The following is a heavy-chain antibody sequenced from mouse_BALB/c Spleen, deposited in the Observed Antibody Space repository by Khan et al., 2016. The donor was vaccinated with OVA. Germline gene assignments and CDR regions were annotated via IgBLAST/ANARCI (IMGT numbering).Heavy chain of an antibody. Sequence: EVELVESGGGLVKSGGSLKLSCAASGFTFSTYAMSWVRQTPEKRLEWVATISTGDTYTYYPDSVKGRFTISRDNAKNTLYLQMSSLRSEDTAMYYCERPPITKVVATSYWFFDVWGAGTTVTVST. D-gene: IGHD1-1*01. V-gene: IGHV5-9-3*01. CDR3: ERPPITKVVATSYWFFDV. J-gene: IGHJ1*01. CDR2: ISTGDTYT. CDR1: GFTFSTYA.